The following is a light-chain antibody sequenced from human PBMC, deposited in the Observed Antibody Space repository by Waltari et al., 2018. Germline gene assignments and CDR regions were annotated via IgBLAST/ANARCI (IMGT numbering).Light chain of an antibody. CDR3: ATWDNGLNGVV. CDR2: KNN. J-gene: IGLJ2*01. Sequence: QSVLTQPPSASGTPGQRITVSCSGSRSNLGSNTVNWYQQLPGTAPNLLIYKNNRRPPVVPDRFAASKSGTSASLAISGLQSEDEADYCCATWDNGLNGVVFGGGSKVTVL. V-gene: IGLV1-44*01. CDR1: RSNLGSNT.